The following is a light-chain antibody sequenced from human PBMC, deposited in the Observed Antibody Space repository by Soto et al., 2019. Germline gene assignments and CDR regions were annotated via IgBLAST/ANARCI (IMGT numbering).Light chain of an antibody. V-gene: IGLV2-14*03. CDR1: GSDVGGYKY. J-gene: IGLJ2*01. CDR2: DVT. Sequence: QSVLTQPASVSGSPGQSITISCSGTGSDVGGYKYVSWYQRHPGKAPTLIIYDVTNRPSGVSDRFSGSKSGNTASLTISALQAEDEADYYCSSYTSSATRVVFGGGTQLTVL. CDR3: SSYTSSATRVV.